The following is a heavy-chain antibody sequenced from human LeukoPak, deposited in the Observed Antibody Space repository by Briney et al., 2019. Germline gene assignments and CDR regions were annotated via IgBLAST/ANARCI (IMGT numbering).Heavy chain of an antibody. CDR1: GFTFSGYP. Sequence: GGSLRLSCAASGFTFSGYPIHWVRQAPGKGLEWVAVISYDGSNKYYADSVKGRFTISRDNSKNTLYLQMNSLQIEDTAVYYCAGYYASGSYPPWGQGTLVTVSS. J-gene: IGHJ5*02. D-gene: IGHD3-10*01. CDR3: AGYYASGSYPP. V-gene: IGHV3-30-3*01. CDR2: ISYDGSNK.